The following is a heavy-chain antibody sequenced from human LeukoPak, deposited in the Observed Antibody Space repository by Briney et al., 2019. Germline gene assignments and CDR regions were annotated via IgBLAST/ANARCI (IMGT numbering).Heavy chain of an antibody. CDR3: AREAVVPADAFDI. J-gene: IGHJ3*02. CDR2: IYNSGST. Sequence: SETLSLTRTVSGGSISSYYWSWIRQPQGKGQEGFGYIYNSGSTSCNHPLNSRVAISDDTPKNQFSLKLSSVTAADTAVYYCAREAVVPADAFDIWGQGTMVTVSS. D-gene: IGHD2-2*01. V-gene: IGHV4-59*01. CDR1: GGSISSYY.